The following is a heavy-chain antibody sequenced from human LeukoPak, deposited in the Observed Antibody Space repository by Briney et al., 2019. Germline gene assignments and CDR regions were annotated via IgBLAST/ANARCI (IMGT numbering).Heavy chain of an antibody. Sequence: ASVKVFSKASGYIFTRYYIHWVRQPPEQGLECMGWINLNSGGKKYAKTVPGRVIMTRDTSISKAYMELSRLRSDDTAVYYCATVKLHQRYFDYWGQGTLVNVSS. V-gene: IGHV1-2*02. CDR3: ATVKLHQRYFDY. D-gene: IGHD1-26*01. J-gene: IGHJ4*02. CDR1: GYIFTRYY. CDR2: INLNSGGK.